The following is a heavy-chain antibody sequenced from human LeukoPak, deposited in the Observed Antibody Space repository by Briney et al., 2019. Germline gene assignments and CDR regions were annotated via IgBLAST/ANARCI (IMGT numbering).Heavy chain of an antibody. CDR1: GGSISSYY. CDR2: IYYSGST. Sequence: SETLSLTCTVSGGSISSYYWSWIRQPPGKGLEGIGYIYYSGSTNYNPSLKSRGTISVDTSKNQFSLKLSSVTAADTAVYYCAREVPSGSFDYWGQGTLVTVSS. D-gene: IGHD1-26*01. J-gene: IGHJ4*02. CDR3: AREVPSGSFDY. V-gene: IGHV4-59*01.